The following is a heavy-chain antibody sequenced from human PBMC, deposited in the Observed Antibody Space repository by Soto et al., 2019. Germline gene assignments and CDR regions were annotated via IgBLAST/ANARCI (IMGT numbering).Heavy chain of an antibody. CDR1: GFSLSTSGVG. J-gene: IGHJ4*02. D-gene: IGHD3-16*01. V-gene: IGHV2-5*02. CDR2: IYWDDYK. CDR3: GHKGGGDRILDY. Sequence: QITLKESGPALVKPTQTLTLTCTFSGFSLSTSGVGVGWIRQPPGEALEWLALIYWDDYKHFSPSLESRLTITKDTPKNQVVLTMTNMDPVDTATYYCGHKGGGDRILDYWGQGTLVTVSS.